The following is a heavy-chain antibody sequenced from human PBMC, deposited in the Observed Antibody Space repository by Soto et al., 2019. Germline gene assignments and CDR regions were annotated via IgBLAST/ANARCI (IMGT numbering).Heavy chain of an antibody. CDR1: GFKFDDYT. D-gene: IGHD1-7*01. CDR2: ISWDGATT. CDR3: EKDRTKWELHLTFES. V-gene: IGHV3-43*01. J-gene: IGHJ4*02. Sequence: PGGSLRLSCAASGFKFDDYTMFWVRQAPGKGLEWVSLISWDGATTFYADSVKGRFTISRDNNKNSLYLQMSSLKTEDTAVYYCEKDRTKWELHLTFESWGQGTLVTVSS.